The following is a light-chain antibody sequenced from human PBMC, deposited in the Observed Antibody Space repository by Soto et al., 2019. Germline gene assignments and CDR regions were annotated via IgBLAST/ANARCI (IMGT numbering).Light chain of an antibody. Sequence: EIVLTQSPGTLSLSPGERAALSCRASQSVGSSFLAWYQQKPGQAPRLLIFGASSRATSIPDRFSGSESGTDFTLTISRLEPEDFAVYYCQQYGSSGSTFGQGTKVEIK. J-gene: IGKJ1*01. CDR2: GAS. V-gene: IGKV3-20*01. CDR3: QQYGSSGST. CDR1: QSVGSSF.